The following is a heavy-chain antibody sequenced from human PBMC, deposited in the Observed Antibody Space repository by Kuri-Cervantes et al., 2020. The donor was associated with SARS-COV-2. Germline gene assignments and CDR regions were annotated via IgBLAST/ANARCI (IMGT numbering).Heavy chain of an antibody. Sequence: GGSLRLSCAASGFIFNRFAIQWVRQAPGKGLEWVAVVSYDGSSKYYADSVKGRFTISRDNSKNTLHLQMNSLRAEDTARYYCAKDRESSGYYYHGREPFDVWGQGTMVTVSS. V-gene: IGHV3-30-3*01. J-gene: IGHJ3*01. D-gene: IGHD3-22*01. CDR3: AKDRESSGYYYHGREPFDV. CDR1: GFIFNRFA. CDR2: VSYDGSSK.